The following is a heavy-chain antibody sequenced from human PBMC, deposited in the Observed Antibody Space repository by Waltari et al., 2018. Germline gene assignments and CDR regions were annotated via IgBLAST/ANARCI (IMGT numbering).Heavy chain of an antibody. CDR2: ISGSGGST. D-gene: IGHD3-22*01. CDR1: GFTFSRYA. CDR3: AKESGVDYYDSSGYSAFDI. Sequence: EVQLVESGGGLVQPGGSLRLSCAASGFTFSRYAISWFRKAPGKELEWVSAISGSGGSTYYADSVKGRFTISRDNSKNTLYLQMNSLRAEDTAVYYCAKESGVDYYDSSGYSAFDIWGQGTMVTVSS. V-gene: IGHV3-23*04. J-gene: IGHJ3*02.